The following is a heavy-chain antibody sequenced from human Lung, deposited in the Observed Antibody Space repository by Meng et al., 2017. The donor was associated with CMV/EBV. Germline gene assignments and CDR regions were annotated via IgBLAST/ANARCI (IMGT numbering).Heavy chain of an antibody. CDR1: GFTFTTYF. J-gene: IGHJ4*03. CDR3: AREMPMTCYFDQ. V-gene: IGHV1-46*01. Sequence: QGQLVQSGAEVKKPGVSLKLSCEKSGFTFTTYFMHWLRQAPGQGLQWMGLFNPNGDVTTYSPRFRGRITLTGDTSTSTLYMELSSLTSDDTAVYYCAREMPMTCYFDQWGQGTLVTVSS. D-gene: IGHD3-22*01. CDR2: FNPNGDVT.